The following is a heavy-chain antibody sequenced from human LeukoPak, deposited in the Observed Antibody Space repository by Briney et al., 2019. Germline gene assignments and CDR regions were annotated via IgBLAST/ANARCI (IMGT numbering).Heavy chain of an antibody. D-gene: IGHD6-19*01. CDR2: ISSGSGATI. CDR3: AKSHLERSGWKMFDC. J-gene: IGHJ4*02. V-gene: IGHV3-11*01. Sequence: GGSLRLSCAVSGFIFSDYYMSWIRQAPGKGLEWVAYISSGSGATIHYTDSVKGRFTISRDNAKNSLYLQMNSLRAEDMALYYCAKSHLERSGWKMFDCWGQGTLVTVSS. CDR1: GFIFSDYY.